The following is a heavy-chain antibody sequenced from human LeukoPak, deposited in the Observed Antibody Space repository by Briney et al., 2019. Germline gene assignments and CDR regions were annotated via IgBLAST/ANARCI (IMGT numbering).Heavy chain of an antibody. J-gene: IGHJ5*02. V-gene: IGHV3-13*01. Sequence: GGSLRLSCEVSGFTFSSYDMHWVRQTTGKGLEWVSGIGTTGDTHYPDSVKGRFTVSRENAKNSLYLQMNSLRAGDTAVYYCARGKRYSSSWFYDRFDPWGQGTLVTVSS. CDR1: GFTFSSYD. CDR2: IGTTGDT. D-gene: IGHD6-13*01. CDR3: ARGKRYSSSWFYDRFDP.